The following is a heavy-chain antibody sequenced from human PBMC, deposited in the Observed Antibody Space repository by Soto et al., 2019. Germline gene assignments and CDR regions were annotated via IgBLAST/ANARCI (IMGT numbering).Heavy chain of an antibody. Sequence: GGSLRLCCAASGFIFSNYGMHWVRQAPGKGLEWVAVIWFDGSEKYYADSVKGRFTISRDNFKNTLYVQMNSLRAEDTAVYYCARGRGSSDGEIDYWGQGTLVTVSS. CDR2: IWFDGSEK. CDR3: ARGRGSSDGEIDY. D-gene: IGHD5-18*01. J-gene: IGHJ4*02. V-gene: IGHV3-33*01. CDR1: GFIFSNYG.